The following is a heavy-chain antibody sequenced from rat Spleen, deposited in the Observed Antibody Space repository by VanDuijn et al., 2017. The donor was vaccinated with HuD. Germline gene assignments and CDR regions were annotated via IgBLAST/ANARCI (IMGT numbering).Heavy chain of an antibody. J-gene: IGHJ2*01. Sequence: EVQLVESGGGLVQPGRSLKLSCAASGFSFSDYYMAWVRQAPTKGLEWVASISYDGGSTYYRDSVKGRFTISRDNAKNSLYLQMDSLRSEDTATYYCTRDRILRSTGFDYWGQGVMVTVSS. D-gene: IGHD1-6*01. CDR3: TRDRILRSTGFDY. CDR2: ISYDGGST. CDR1: GFSFSDYY. V-gene: IGHV5-20*01.